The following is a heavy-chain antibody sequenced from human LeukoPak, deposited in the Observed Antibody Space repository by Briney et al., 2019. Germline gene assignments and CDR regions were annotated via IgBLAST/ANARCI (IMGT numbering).Heavy chain of an antibody. J-gene: IGHJ4*02. V-gene: IGHV1-3*01. CDR1: GYTFTSYA. CDR3: ATGTILWSPGPGEN. D-gene: IGHD1-14*01. Sequence: GASVKVSCKASGYTFTSYAMHWVRQAPGQRLEWMGWINAGNGNTKYSQKFQGRVTMTEDTSTDTAYMELSSLRSEDTAVYYCATGTILWSPGPGENWGQGTLVTVSS. CDR2: INAGNGNT.